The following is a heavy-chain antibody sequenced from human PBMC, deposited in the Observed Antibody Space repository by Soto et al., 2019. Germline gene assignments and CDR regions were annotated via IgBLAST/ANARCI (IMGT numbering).Heavy chain of an antibody. CDR1: GFTFSSYA. CDR2: ISYDGSNK. D-gene: IGHD1-26*01. V-gene: IGHV3-30-3*01. Sequence: GGSLRLSCAASGFTFSSYAMHWVRQAPGKGLEWVAVISYDGSNKYYADSVKGRFTISRDNSKNTLYLQMNSLRAEDTAVYYCARDRSIVGATPSYYYYGMDVWGQGTTVTVS. CDR3: ARDRSIVGATPSYYYYGMDV. J-gene: IGHJ6*02.